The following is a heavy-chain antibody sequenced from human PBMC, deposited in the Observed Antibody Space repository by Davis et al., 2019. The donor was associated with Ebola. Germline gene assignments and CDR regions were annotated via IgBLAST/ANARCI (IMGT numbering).Heavy chain of an antibody. Sequence: SETLSLTCTVSGGSISSYYWSWIRQPPGKGLEWIGYIYYSGSTNYNPSLKSRVTISVDTSKNQFSLKLSSVTAADTAVYYCVRVGYNFWSGYLSGNWFDPWGQGTLVTVSS. D-gene: IGHD3-3*01. CDR3: VRVGYNFWSGYLSGNWFDP. J-gene: IGHJ5*02. CDR2: IYYSGST. CDR1: GGSISSYY. V-gene: IGHV4-59*01.